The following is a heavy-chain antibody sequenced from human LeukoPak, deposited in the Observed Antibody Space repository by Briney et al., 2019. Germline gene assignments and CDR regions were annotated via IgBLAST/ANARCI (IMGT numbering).Heavy chain of an antibody. CDR1: GGSISSYY. Sequence: PSETLSLTCTVSGGSISSYYWSWIRQPPGKGLEWIGYIYYSGSTNYNPSLKSRVTISVDTSKNQFSLKLSFVTAADTAVYYCASFSWDFGYFDYWGQGTLVTVSS. CDR3: ASFSWDFGYFDY. D-gene: IGHD1-26*01. J-gene: IGHJ4*02. V-gene: IGHV4-59*01. CDR2: IYYSGST.